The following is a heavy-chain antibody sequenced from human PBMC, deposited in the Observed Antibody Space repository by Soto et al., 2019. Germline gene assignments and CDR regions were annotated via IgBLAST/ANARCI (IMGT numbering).Heavy chain of an antibody. CDR2: IIPIFGTA. V-gene: IGHV1-69*13. D-gene: IGHD3-3*01. CDR1: GGTFSSYA. J-gene: IGHJ6*02. CDR3: ARPTYYDFWSGPKPPYYYYGMDV. Sequence: SVKVSCKASGGTFSSYAISWVRKAPGQGLEWMGGIIPIFGTANYAQKFQGRVTITADESTSTAYMELSSLRSEDTAVYYCARPTYYDFWSGPKPPYYYYGMDVWGQGTTVTVSS.